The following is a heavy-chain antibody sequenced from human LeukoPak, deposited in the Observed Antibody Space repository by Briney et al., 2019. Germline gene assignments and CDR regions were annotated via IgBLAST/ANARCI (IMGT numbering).Heavy chain of an antibody. CDR2: IYYSGST. V-gene: IGHV4-59*08. J-gene: IGHJ4*02. Sequence: SETLSLTCTVSGGSISSYYWSWIRQPPGKGLEWIGYIYYSGSTNYNPSLKSRVTISVDTSKNQFSLKLSSVTAADTAVYYCARRGMATISPFDHWGQGTLVTVSS. CDR3: ARRGMATISPFDH. D-gene: IGHD5-24*01. CDR1: GGSISSYY.